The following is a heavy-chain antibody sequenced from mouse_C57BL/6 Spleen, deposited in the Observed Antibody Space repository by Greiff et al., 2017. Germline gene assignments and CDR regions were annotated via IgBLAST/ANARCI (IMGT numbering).Heavy chain of an antibody. CDR2: INYDGSST. CDR3: ARGPGGTLYFDD. CDR1: GFTFSDYY. V-gene: IGHV5-16*01. J-gene: IGHJ2*01. D-gene: IGHD2-14*01. Sequence: EVKLMESEGGLVQPGSSMKLSCTASGFTFSDYYMAWVRQVPEKGLEWVANINYDGSSTYYLDSLKSRFIISRDNAKNILYLQMSSLKSEDTATYYCARGPGGTLYFDDWGQGTTLTVSS.